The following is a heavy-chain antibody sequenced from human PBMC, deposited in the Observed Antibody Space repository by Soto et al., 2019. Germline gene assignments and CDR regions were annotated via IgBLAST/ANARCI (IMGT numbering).Heavy chain of an antibody. Sequence: QVQLQQWGAGLLKPSETLSLTCAVYGGSFSGYYWSWIRQPPGKGLEWIGEINHSGSTNYNPSLRSRVTISVDTSKNQFSLKLSSVTAADTAVYYCARGLLPLERLYHAFDIWGQGTMVTVSS. CDR2: INHSGST. CDR1: GGSFSGYY. CDR3: ARGLLPLERLYHAFDI. J-gene: IGHJ3*02. D-gene: IGHD1-1*01. V-gene: IGHV4-34*01.